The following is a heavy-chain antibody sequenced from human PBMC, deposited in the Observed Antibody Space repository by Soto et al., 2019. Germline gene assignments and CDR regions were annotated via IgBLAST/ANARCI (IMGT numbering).Heavy chain of an antibody. CDR2: IDNGGSVT. J-gene: IGHJ4*02. CDR1: GFTFSSYL. Sequence: GGSLRLSCAASGFTFSSYLMHWVRQTPGKGLEWVSRIDNGGSVTTYADSVKGRFTISRDNAKNTLFLQMNSLRAEDTAVYYCARDQTVAGPTTFDYCGQGTLVTVSS. CDR3: ARDQTVAGPTTFDY. V-gene: IGHV3-74*01. D-gene: IGHD6-19*01.